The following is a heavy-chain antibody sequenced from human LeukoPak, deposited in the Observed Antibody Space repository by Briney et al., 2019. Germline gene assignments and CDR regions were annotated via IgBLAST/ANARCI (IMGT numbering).Heavy chain of an antibody. D-gene: IGHD3-10*01. V-gene: IGHV4-39*02. J-gene: IGHJ4*02. CDR1: GGSISSSSHY. Sequence: SETLSLTCTVSGGSISSSSHYWGWIRQPPGKGLEWIGSINYSGSTYYNPSLWSRVTISVDTSKNHFSLKLSSVTAADTAVYYCARLSSGSNRSHLDYWGQGTLVTVSS. CDR3: ARLSSGSNRSHLDY. CDR2: INYSGST.